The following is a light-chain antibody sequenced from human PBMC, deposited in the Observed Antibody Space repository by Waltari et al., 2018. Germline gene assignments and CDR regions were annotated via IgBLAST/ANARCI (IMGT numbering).Light chain of an antibody. J-gene: IGKJ5*01. V-gene: IGKV3-11*01. CDR3: QQRSNWPPAIT. CDR1: QSVSDY. Sequence: EIVLTQSPVTLSLSPGERATLSCRASQSVSDYVFWYRQRPGQAPRLLIYDVSKRATGIPDRISGSGSETDFTLTINSLEPEDTAIYFCQQRSNWPPAITFGQGTRLQI. CDR2: DVS.